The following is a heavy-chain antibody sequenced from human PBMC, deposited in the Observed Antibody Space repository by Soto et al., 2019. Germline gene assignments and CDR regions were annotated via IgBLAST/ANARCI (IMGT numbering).Heavy chain of an antibody. CDR3: ARSSTPYYNYMDV. CDR2: INHSGST. J-gene: IGHJ6*03. Sequence: LETLSLTCAVYGGSFSGYYWSWIRQPPGKGLEWIGEINHSGSTNYNPSLKSRVTISVDTSKNQFSLKLSSVTAADTAVYYCARSSTPYYNYMDVWGKGTTVTVSS. CDR1: GGSFSGYY. V-gene: IGHV4-34*01.